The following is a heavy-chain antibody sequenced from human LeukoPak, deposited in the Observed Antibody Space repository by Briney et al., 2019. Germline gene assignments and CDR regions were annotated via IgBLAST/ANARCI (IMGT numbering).Heavy chain of an antibody. J-gene: IGHJ4*02. CDR1: GFTFSNYW. D-gene: IGHD2-2*01. CDR3: ASFRTSSTGAFDF. V-gene: IGHV3-21*06. CDR2: ITSSSSRI. Sequence: GGSLRLSCAASGFTFSNYWMNWVRQAPGKGLEWVSSITSSSSRIYYADSVRGRFTISRDNAKNTLYLQMNSLRAEDTALYYCASFRTSSTGAFDFWGQGTLVTVSS.